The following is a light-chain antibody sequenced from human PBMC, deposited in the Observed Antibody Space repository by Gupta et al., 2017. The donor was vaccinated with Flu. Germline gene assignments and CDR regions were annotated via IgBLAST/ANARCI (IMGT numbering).Light chain of an antibody. CDR3: FSFASGTTRGV. V-gene: IGLV2-14*01. Sequence: QSALTQPASVSGSPGQSITISCTGTSNDIGAYHYVSWYRHYPGKAPQLMLYEVTNRPSGFSNRISGSKSGNTASLTISGLQAEDEAQYYCFSFASGTTRGVFGGGTKLTVL. J-gene: IGLJ3*02. CDR1: SNDIGAYHY. CDR2: EVT.